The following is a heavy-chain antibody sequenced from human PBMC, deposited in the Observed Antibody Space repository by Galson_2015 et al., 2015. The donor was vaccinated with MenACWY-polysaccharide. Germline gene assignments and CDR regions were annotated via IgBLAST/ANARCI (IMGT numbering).Heavy chain of an antibody. V-gene: IGHV4-4*07. D-gene: IGHD7-27*01. CDR3: ARRSLGNWYFDL. Sequence: SGSTTYNPSFKSRVTMSVDMSKNQFSVSLTSVTAADTAAYYCARRSLGNWYFDLWGRGTLITVSS. CDR2: SGST. J-gene: IGHJ2*01.